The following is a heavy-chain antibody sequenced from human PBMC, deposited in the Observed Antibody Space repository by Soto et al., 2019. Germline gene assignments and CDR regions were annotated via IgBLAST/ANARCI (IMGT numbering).Heavy chain of an antibody. CDR1: GFTFSSYD. CDR3: AKLWPQYYYDSSGYDATKRPGY. D-gene: IGHD3-22*01. J-gene: IGHJ4*02. V-gene: IGHV3-23*01. Sequence: EVQLLESGGGLVQPGGSLRLSCAASGFTFSSYDMSWVRQAPGKGLEWVSAISGSGGSTYYADSVKGRFTIPRDNPKNTLYLQMKSLRAEDTAVYYGAKLWPQYYYDSSGYDATKRPGYWGQGTLVTVSS. CDR2: ISGSGGST.